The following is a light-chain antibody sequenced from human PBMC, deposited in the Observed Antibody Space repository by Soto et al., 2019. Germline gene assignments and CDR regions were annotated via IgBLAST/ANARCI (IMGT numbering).Light chain of an antibody. CDR2: GNS. J-gene: IGLJ1*01. V-gene: IGLV1-40*01. Sequence: QAVLTQPPSVSGAPGQRVAISCTWSSSNIGAGYDVHWYQQLPGTAPKLLIYGNSNRPSGVPDRFSGSKSGTSASLAITGIQAEDEADYYCQYYDSSLSGYVFGPGTKVTVL. CDR3: QYYDSSLSGYV. CDR1: SSNIGAGYD.